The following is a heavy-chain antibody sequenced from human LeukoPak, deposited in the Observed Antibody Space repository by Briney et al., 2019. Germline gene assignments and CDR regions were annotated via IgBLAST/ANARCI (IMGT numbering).Heavy chain of an antibody. CDR2: INTGNGDT. D-gene: IGHD1-26*01. CDR1: GYTFTTYA. V-gene: IGHV1-3*04. Sequence: ASVKVSCKASGYTFTTYAIHWVSQAPGQRLEWLGWINTGNGDTRYSQTFQGRVTITRDTSASTAYMELSSLRPEDTAMYYCARDMGSGSLHYWGQGTLVTVSS. CDR3: ARDMGSGSLHY. J-gene: IGHJ4*02.